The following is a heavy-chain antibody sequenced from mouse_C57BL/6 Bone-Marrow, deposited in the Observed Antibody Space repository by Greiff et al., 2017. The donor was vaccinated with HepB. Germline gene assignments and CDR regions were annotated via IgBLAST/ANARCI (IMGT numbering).Heavy chain of an antibody. D-gene: IGHD2-3*01. CDR2: INPGSGGT. J-gene: IGHJ2*01. V-gene: IGHV1-54*01. CDR1: GYAFTNYL. CDR3: ARGGWLLPDY. Sequence: QVQLQQSGAELVRPGTSVKVSCKASGYAFTNYLIEWVKQRPGQGLEWIGVINPGSGGTNYNEKFKGKATLTADKSSSTAYMQLSSLTSEDSAVYFCARGGWLLPDYWGQGTTLTVSS.